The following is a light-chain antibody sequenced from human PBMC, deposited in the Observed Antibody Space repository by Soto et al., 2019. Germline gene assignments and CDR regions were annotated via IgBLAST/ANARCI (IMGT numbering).Light chain of an antibody. V-gene: IGKV3D-15*01. CDR3: QQYNNWPLP. CDR2: DAS. Sequence: EIVMTQSPATLSVSPGDRATLSCRASQSVDNDLAWYQQKPGQPPRLLIYDASTRATGIPARFSGSQSGTEFTLTISSLLSEDFAVYFCQQYNNWPLPFGGGTKVDIK. J-gene: IGKJ4*02. CDR1: QSVDND.